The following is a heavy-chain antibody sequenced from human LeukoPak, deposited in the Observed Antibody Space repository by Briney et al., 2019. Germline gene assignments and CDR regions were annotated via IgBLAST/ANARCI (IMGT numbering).Heavy chain of an antibody. CDR1: GYTFTSYY. CDR2: INPSGGST. J-gene: IGHJ3*02. D-gene: IGHD4-17*01. V-gene: IGHV1-46*01. CDR3: ARGATVTTPGAFDI. Sequence: ASVKVSCKASGYTFTSYYMHWVRQAPGQGVEWMGIINPSGGSTSYAQKFQGRGTITTGMSTSTVYMGLSSLRSEDTAVYYCARGATVTTPGAFDIWGQGTMVTVSS.